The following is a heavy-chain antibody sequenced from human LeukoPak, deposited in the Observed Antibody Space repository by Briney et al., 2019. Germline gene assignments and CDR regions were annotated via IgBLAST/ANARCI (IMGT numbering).Heavy chain of an antibody. CDR1: GFTFSTYG. V-gene: IGHV3-30*18. CDR3: AKVSVGWWGIWFDP. CDR2: ISYDGTNK. J-gene: IGHJ5*02. Sequence: GGSLRLSCAASGFTFSTYGMHWVRQAPCKGLEWVAVISYDGTNKYYGDSVKGRFTISRDNSKNTLYLQMNSLRPEDTAVYYCAKVSVGWWGIWFDPWGQGTLVTVAS. D-gene: IGHD6-19*01.